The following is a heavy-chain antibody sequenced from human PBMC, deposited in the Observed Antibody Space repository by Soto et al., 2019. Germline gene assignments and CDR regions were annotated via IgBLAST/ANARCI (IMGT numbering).Heavy chain of an antibody. D-gene: IGHD3-10*01. CDR3: ARSDITIYGMDV. J-gene: IGHJ6*01. CDR2: INPNSGGT. CDR1: GYTLTGYY. Sequence: ATVKGGCNASGYTLTGYYMTWVRQAPGQGLEWMGWINPNSGGTNYAKKFQGWVTMTRDTSISTAYMELSRLRSDDTAAYYCARSDITIYGMDVWGQGTTLPVSS. V-gene: IGHV1-2*04.